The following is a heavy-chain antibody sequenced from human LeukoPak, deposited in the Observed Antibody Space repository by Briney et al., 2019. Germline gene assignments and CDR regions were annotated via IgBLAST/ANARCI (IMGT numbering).Heavy chain of an antibody. Sequence: ASVKVSCKASGYPFTGYYLHWVRQAPGQGLEWMGWINPDRGGTNYAQNLQGRVTMTTDTSTSTAYMGLRSLRSDDTAVYYCARGIIGYYFDYWGQGTLVTVSS. CDR1: GYPFTGYY. D-gene: IGHD2-15*01. CDR2: INPDRGGT. CDR3: ARGIIGYYFDY. J-gene: IGHJ4*02. V-gene: IGHV1-2*02.